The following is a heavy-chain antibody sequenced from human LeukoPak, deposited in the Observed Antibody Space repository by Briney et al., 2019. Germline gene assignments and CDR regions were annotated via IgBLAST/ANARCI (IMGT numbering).Heavy chain of an antibody. J-gene: IGHJ6*02. CDR2: ISSSSSYI. CDR3: APRSGPSGDYYYGMDV. V-gene: IGHV3-21*04. D-gene: IGHD6-19*01. CDR1: GFTFSSYS. Sequence: GGSLRLSCAASGFTFSSYSMNWVRQAPGKGLEWVSSISSSSSYIYYADSVKGRFTISRDNAKNTLYLQMNSLRAEDTAVYYCAPRSGPSGDYYYGMDVWGQGTTVTVSS.